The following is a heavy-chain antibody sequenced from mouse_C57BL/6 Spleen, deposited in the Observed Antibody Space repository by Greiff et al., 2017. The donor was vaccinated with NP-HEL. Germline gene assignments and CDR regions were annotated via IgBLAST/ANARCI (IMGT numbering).Heavy chain of an antibody. V-gene: IGHV1-39*01. CDR2: INPNYGTT. D-gene: IGHD3-2*02. CDR3: ARGAQGTSIDY. J-gene: IGHJ2*01. CDR1: GYSFTDYN. Sequence: EVQVVESGPELVKPGASVKISCKASGYSFTDYNMNWVKQSNGKSLEWIGVINPNYGTTSYNQKFKGKATLTVNQSSSTAYMQLNSLTSEDSAVYYCARGAQGTSIDYWGQGTTLTVSS.